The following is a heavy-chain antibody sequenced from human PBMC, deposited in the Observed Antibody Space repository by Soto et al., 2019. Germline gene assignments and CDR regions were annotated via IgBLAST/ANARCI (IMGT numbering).Heavy chain of an antibody. V-gene: IGHV5-51*03. CDR3: AKSQLSHIGGYCSGGSCDDGYFDV. CDR2: IHPGDSDT. D-gene: IGHD2-15*01. Sequence: EVQLVQSGAEVKEPGESLKISCEGSGYSFTNYWIGWVRQKPGKGLEWMGIIHPGDSDTRYSPSFQGQVTISADKSISTAYLQWSSLKASDTAVYWCAKSQLSHIGGYCSGGSCDDGYFDVWGRGTLVSVSS. J-gene: IGHJ2*01. CDR1: GYSFTNYW.